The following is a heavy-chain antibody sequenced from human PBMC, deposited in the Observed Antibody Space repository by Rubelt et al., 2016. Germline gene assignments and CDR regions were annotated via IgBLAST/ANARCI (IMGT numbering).Heavy chain of an antibody. D-gene: IGHD6-13*01. CDR1: GGSLSGYY. J-gene: IGHJ5*02. CDR2: SNPSGST. Sequence: QVQLQQWGAGLLKPSETLSLTCAVYGGSLSGYYWSWIRQSPGKGLEWIGESNPSGSTNYNPSLKSRVTISVDTSKNPFSRRRTSVTAADTAVYYCARLGGYSSSWSRYWFDPWGQGTLVTVSS. CDR3: ARLGGYSSSWSRYWFDP. V-gene: IGHV4-34*01.